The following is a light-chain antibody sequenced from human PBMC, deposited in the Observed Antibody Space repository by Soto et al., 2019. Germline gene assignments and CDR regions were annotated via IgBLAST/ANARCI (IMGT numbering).Light chain of an antibody. V-gene: IGLV2-18*02. CDR2: EVS. J-gene: IGLJ1*01. CDR1: SSDVGSYNR. CDR3: SSFTSSTTYV. Sequence: QSALAQPPSVSGSPGQSVAVSCTGTSSDVGSYNRVSWYQQPPGTAPKLMIYEVSNRPSGAPDRFSGSKSGNTASLTISGLQAEDEADYYCSSFTSSTTYVFGTGTKVTVL.